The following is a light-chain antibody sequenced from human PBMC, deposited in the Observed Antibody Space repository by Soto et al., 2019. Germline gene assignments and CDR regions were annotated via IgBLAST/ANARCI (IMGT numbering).Light chain of an antibody. CDR3: QSYGSSLSGFYV. CDR2: GNS. Sequence: QSVLTQPPSVSGAPGQRVTISCTGSSSNIGAGYDVHWYQQLPGTAPKLLIYGNSNRPSGVPDRFSGSKSGTSASLAITGLQAEDEADYYCQSYGSSLSGFYVFGTGTKDTVL. J-gene: IGLJ1*01. V-gene: IGLV1-40*01. CDR1: SSNIGAGYD.